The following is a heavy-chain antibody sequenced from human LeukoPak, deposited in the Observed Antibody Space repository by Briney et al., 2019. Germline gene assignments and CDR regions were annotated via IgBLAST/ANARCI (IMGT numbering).Heavy chain of an antibody. J-gene: IGHJ4*02. Sequence: PSETLSLTCAVYGGSFSGYYWGWIRQPPGKGLEWIGEINHSGSTNYNPSLKSRVTISVDTSKNQFSLKLSSVTAADTAVYYCASRHSSGWYGSLWGQGTLVTVSS. D-gene: IGHD6-19*01. CDR3: ASRHSSGWYGSL. V-gene: IGHV4-34*01. CDR2: INHSGST. CDR1: GGSFSGYY.